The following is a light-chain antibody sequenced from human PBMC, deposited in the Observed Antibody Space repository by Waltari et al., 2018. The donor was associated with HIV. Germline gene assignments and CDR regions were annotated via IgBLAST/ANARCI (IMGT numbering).Light chain of an antibody. Sequence: IVMTQSPATLSVSPGERATLSCRASQSVSSNFAWYQQKPGQAPRLLIYGASTRATGIPARFSGSGSGTGFTLTITSLQSEDFAVYYCQQYNNWPLTFGGGTKVEIK. CDR3: QQYNNWPLT. CDR2: GAS. J-gene: IGKJ4*01. CDR1: QSVSSN. V-gene: IGKV3-15*01.